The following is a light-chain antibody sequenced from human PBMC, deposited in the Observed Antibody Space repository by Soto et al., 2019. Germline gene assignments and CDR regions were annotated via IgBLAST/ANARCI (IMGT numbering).Light chain of an antibody. J-gene: IGLJ1*01. CDR2: EVS. CDR1: SSDGGGYNY. Sequence: QSALTQPASVSGSPGQSITISCTGTSSDGGGYNYVSWYQQHPGKAPKLTIYEVSNRPSGVSNRFSGSKSGNTASLTISGLQAEDEADYYCSSYTSSSIDYVFGTGTKVTVL. V-gene: IGLV2-14*01. CDR3: SSYTSSSIDYV.